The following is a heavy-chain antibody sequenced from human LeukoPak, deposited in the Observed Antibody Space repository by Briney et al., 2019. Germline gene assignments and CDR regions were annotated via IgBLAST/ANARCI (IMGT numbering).Heavy chain of an antibody. J-gene: IGHJ5*02. CDR2: IYTSGST. CDR3: ARLGGGIAVAAFNWFDP. Sequence: SQTLSLTCTVSGGSISSGSYYWSWIRQPAGKGLEWIGRIYTSGSTNYNPSLKSRVTISVDTSKNQFSLKLSSVTAADTAVYYCARLGGGIAVAAFNWFDPWGQGTLVTVSS. V-gene: IGHV4-61*02. D-gene: IGHD6-19*01. CDR1: GGSISSGSYY.